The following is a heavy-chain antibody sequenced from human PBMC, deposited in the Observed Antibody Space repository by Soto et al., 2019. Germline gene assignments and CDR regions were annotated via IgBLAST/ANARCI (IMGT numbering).Heavy chain of an antibody. CDR3: ARVHSSSYHYFDY. Sequence: GGSLRLSCEASGFTFGDYAMSWVRQAPGKGLEWVSGISGAGGDTYYRDSVQGRFTISRDNSRNTLYLQMTDLRADDTAVYYCARVHSSSYHYFDYWGQGTLVTVSS. D-gene: IGHD6-13*01. CDR1: GFTFGDYA. J-gene: IGHJ4*02. V-gene: IGHV3-23*02. CDR2: ISGAGGDT.